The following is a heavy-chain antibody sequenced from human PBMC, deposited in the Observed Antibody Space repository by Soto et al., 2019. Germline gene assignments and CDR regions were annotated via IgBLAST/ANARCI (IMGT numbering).Heavy chain of an antibody. J-gene: IGHJ3*02. D-gene: IGHD6-13*01. V-gene: IGHV3-64D*08. Sequence: EVQLVESGGGLVQPGGSLRVSCSASGFTFSTSAMHWVRQAPGKGLGYVSAISNDGVRTYYADSVKGRFTISRDNSENTLHLQMSSLRPGDTAVYYCVKGLPYSTNWDERAYHIWGQGTLVTVSS. CDR3: VKGLPYSTNWDERAYHI. CDR1: GFTFSTSA. CDR2: ISNDGVRT.